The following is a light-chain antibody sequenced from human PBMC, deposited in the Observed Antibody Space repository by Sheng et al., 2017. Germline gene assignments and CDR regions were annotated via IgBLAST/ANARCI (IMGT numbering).Light chain of an antibody. J-gene: IGKJ4*01. V-gene: IGKV3-20*01. CDR3: QQYGSSPAT. CDR1: QSVSSNY. CDR2: DAS. Sequence: EVVLTQSPATLSLSPGERATLSCRASQSVSSNYLAWYQQKPGQAPRLLIYDASARATGIPDRFSGSGSGTDFTLTISRLEPQDSAVFYCQQYGSSPATFGGGTKVEIK.